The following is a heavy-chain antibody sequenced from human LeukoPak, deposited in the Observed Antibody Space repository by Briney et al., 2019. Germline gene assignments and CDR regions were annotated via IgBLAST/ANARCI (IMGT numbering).Heavy chain of an antibody. CDR2: INPSGGST. CDR1: GYTFTSYY. CDR3: ARDFHNKKWYDGPGYYFDF. V-gene: IGHV1-46*01. D-gene: IGHD2-15*01. J-gene: IGHJ4*02. Sequence: GASVKVSCKASGYTFTSYYMHWVRQAPGQGLEWMGIINPSGGSTSYAQKFQGRVTMTRDMSTSTVYMELSSLTSDDTAVYYCARDFHNKKWYDGPGYYFDFWGQGTLVTVSS.